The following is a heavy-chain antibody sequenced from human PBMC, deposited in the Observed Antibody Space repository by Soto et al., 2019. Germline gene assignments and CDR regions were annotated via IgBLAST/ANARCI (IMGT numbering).Heavy chain of an antibody. D-gene: IGHD6-13*01. CDR3: IRVRDSSSRSGGFQH. CDR1: GFTFSSYW. V-gene: IGHV3-74*01. CDR2: INSDGSST. J-gene: IGHJ1*01. Sequence: DVQLVESGGGLVQPGGSQRLSCAASGFTFSSYWMHWVRQTPGKGLEWVSRINSDGSSTSYAGSVKGRFTISRDNAENTLYLQMNSLRVEDTAVYYCIRVRDSSSRSGGFQHWGQGTLVTVSS.